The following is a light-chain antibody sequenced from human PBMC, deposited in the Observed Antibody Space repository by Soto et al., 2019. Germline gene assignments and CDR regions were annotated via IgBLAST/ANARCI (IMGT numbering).Light chain of an antibody. CDR2: RAS. CDR1: QSVGGNY. Sequence: EIVLTQSPGTLSLSPGERATLSCRASQSVGGNYLARFQQKPGQAPRLLVYRASNRAAGIPDRFSGGGSGTDFPLTISSLEPEDFAVYYCQHYGSSPWTFGQGTEVEVK. J-gene: IGKJ1*01. CDR3: QHYGSSPWT. V-gene: IGKV3-20*01.